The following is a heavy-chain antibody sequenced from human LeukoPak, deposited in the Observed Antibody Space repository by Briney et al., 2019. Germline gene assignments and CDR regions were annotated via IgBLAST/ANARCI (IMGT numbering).Heavy chain of an antibody. CDR1: GFTFSSYE. CDR3: ASSLKYYDFWSGYYIDY. D-gene: IGHD3-3*01. CDR2: ISSSSSTI. J-gene: IGHJ4*02. V-gene: IGHV3-48*01. Sequence: PGGSLRLSCAASGFTFSSYEMNWVRQAPGKGLDWISYISSSSSTIYYGDSVKGRFTISRDNSKNSLYLQMNSLRVEDTAVYYCASSLKYYDFWSGYYIDYWGQGALVTVSS.